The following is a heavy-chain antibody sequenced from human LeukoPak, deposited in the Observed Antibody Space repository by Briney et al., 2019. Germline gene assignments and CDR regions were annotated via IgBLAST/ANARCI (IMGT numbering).Heavy chain of an antibody. CDR1: GFTFSSYA. J-gene: IGHJ4*02. V-gene: IGHV3-23*01. CDR2: ISGSGGST. D-gene: IGHD3-22*01. Sequence: GRSLRLSCAASGFTFSSYAMSWVRQAPGKGLEWVSAISGSGGSTYYADSVKGRFTISRDNSKNTLYLQMNSLRAEDTAVYYCAKVVIYYDSSGQDDYWGQGTLVTVSS. CDR3: AKVVIYYDSSGQDDY.